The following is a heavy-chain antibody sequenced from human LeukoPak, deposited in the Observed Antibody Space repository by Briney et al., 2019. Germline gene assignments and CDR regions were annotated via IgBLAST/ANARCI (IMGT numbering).Heavy chain of an antibody. CDR2: ISSSGSTI. V-gene: IGHV3-11*01. Sequence: GGSLRLSCAASGFTFSDYYMSWVRQAPGKGLEWVSYISSSGSTIYYADSVKGRFTISRDNAKNSLYLQMNSLRAEDTAVYYCARVVTSAPGQYYYYYYYMDVWGKGCTVTVSS. D-gene: IGHD4-17*01. CDR3: ARVVTSAPGQYYYYYYYMDV. J-gene: IGHJ6*03. CDR1: GFTFSDYY.